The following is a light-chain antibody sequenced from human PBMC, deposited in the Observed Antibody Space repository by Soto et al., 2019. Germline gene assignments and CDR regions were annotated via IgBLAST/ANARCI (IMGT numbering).Light chain of an antibody. V-gene: IGKV1-9*01. CDR2: AAS. Sequence: IPLTQSPSSLSASVGDRVTITCRASQGIRSYLAWYQQKPGKAPKLLIYAASTLQHGVPPRFSGSGSVTDFTLIIDSLHPEDFATYYCQRQTCYPLTFGGWTKVEIQ. CDR1: QGIRSY. CDR3: QRQTCYPLT. J-gene: IGKJ4*01.